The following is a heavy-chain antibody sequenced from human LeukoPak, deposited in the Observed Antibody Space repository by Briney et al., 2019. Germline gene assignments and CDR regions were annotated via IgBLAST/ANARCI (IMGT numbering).Heavy chain of an antibody. V-gene: IGHV3-23*01. CDR3: VRDVAL. J-gene: IGHJ4*02. Sequence: PGGSLRLSCAASGFTFSSYAMTWVRQAPGKGLEWVSTITGSGGSTYYADSVKGRFTISRDNSKNTVFLQMNSLRTEDTAVYYCVRDVALWGQGTLIIVSS. CDR2: ITGSGGST. CDR1: GFTFSSYA.